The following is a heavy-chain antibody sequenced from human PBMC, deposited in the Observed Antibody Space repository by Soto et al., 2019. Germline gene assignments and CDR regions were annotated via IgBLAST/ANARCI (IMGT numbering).Heavy chain of an antibody. CDR3: ARDQVLAVTTGRYYYYYMYV. CDR1: GGSISSGGYY. J-gene: IGHJ6*03. Sequence: QVQLQESGPGLVKPSQTLSLTCTVSGGSISSGGYYWSWIRQHPGKGLEWLGHIYYSGSTYYNPSLKSRVTISVETSKYQFSLKLGSVTAADTAVDYCARDQVLAVTTGRYYYYYMYVWGKGTTVTVSS. CDR2: IYYSGST. V-gene: IGHV4-31*03. D-gene: IGHD4-17*01.